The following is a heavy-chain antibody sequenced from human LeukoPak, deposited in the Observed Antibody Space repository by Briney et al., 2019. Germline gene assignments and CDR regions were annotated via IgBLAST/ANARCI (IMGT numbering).Heavy chain of an antibody. CDR2: ISAYNGNT. J-gene: IGHJ4*02. CDR3: ARDSFTLNYYDSSGYYPRNDY. Sequence: GASVKVSCKAPGYTFTIYGISWVRQAPGQGLEWMGWISAYNGNTNYAQKLQGRVTMTTDTSTSTAYMELRSLRSDDTAVYYCARDSFTLNYYDSSGYYPRNDYWGQGTLVTVSS. V-gene: IGHV1-18*01. CDR1: GYTFTIYG. D-gene: IGHD3-22*01.